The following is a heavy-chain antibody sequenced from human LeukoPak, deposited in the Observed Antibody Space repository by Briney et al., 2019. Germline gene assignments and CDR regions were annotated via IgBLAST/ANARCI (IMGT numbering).Heavy chain of an antibody. V-gene: IGHV3-33*01. J-gene: IGHJ6*02. Sequence: PGGSLRLSCEASGFTFSTCGMHWVRQAPGKGLEWVAVIWYDGSNKNYADSVKGRFTISRDNSKNTLYLQMNSLRAEDTAVYYCARGGRTTWHGMDVWGQGTTVTVSS. CDR2: IWYDGSNK. CDR1: GFTFSTCG. D-gene: IGHD4-17*01. CDR3: ARGGRTTWHGMDV.